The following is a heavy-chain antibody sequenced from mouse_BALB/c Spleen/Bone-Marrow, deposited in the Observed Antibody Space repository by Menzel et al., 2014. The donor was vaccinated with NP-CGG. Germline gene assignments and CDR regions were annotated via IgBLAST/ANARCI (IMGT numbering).Heavy chain of an antibody. V-gene: IGHV2-9*02. CDR1: GFSLXTYG. CDR3: ARGVRHFDY. Sequence: VHLVESGPGLEAPSQSLSITCTVSGFSLXTYGVHWVRQPPGKGLEWLGVIWAGGSTNYTSALMSRLSISKDNSKSXVFLKMNSLQTDDTAMYYCARGVRHFDYWGQGTTLTVSS. J-gene: IGHJ2*01. CDR2: IWAGGST.